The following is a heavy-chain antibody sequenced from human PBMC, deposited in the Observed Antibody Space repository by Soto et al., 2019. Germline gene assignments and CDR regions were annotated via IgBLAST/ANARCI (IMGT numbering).Heavy chain of an antibody. J-gene: IGHJ6*03. CDR3: ARVSTAYSSSGDYYYYMDV. CDR2: INAGNGNT. CDR1: GYTFTSYA. V-gene: IGHV1-3*01. D-gene: IGHD6-6*01. Sequence: GASVKVSCKASGYTFTSYAMHWVRQAPGQRLEWMGWINAGNGNTKYSQKFQGRVTITRDTSASTAYMELSSLRSEDTAVYYCARVSTAYSSSGDYYYYMDVWGKGTTVTVSS.